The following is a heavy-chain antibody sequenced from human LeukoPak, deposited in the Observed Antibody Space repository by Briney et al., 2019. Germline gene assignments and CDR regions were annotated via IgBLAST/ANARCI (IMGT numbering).Heavy chain of an antibody. V-gene: IGHV3-11*06. CDR1: GFTFSDYY. Sequence: PGGSLRLSCAAYGFTFSDYYMSWIRQAPGKGLEWVSYISSSSSYTNYADSVKGRFTISRDNAKNSLYLQMNSLRAEDTAVYYCARVDTMIVVARGAFDIWGQGTMVTVSS. J-gene: IGHJ3*02. D-gene: IGHD3-22*01. CDR3: ARVDTMIVVARGAFDI. CDR2: ISSSSSYT.